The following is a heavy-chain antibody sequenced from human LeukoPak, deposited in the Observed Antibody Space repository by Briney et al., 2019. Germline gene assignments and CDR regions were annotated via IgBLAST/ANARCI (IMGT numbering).Heavy chain of an antibody. CDR1: GFTFSSYG. D-gene: IGHD3-22*01. CDR2: IWYDGSNK. V-gene: IGHV3-33*01. Sequence: GGSLRLSCAASGFTFSSYGMHWVRQAPGKGLEWVAVIWYDGSNKYYADSVKGRFTISRDNSKNTLYLQMNSLRAEDTAVYYCARDKPPPYYYDSSGVFDYWGQGTLVTVSS. J-gene: IGHJ4*02. CDR3: ARDKPPPYYYDSSGVFDY.